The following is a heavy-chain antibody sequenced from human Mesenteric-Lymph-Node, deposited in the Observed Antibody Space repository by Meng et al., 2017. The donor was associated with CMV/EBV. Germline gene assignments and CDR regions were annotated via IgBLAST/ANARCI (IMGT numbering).Heavy chain of an antibody. CDR3: ATDRMDTSARRGFFDY. Sequence: GESLKISCEASGFTFSIYSMNWVRQAPGKGLEWVSSISTTSTYISYADSLKGRFTISRDNAKNSLYLQMNSLRSEDTAMYYCATDRMDTSARRGFFDYWGQGTLVTVSS. J-gene: IGHJ4*02. CDR1: GFTFSIYS. V-gene: IGHV3-21*01. CDR2: ISTTSTYI. D-gene: IGHD5-18*01.